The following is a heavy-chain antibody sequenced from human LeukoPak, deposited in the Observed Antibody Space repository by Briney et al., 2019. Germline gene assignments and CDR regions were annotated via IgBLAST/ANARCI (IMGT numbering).Heavy chain of an antibody. J-gene: IGHJ4*02. V-gene: IGHV4-61*05. Sequence: SETLSLTCTVSVGSITNRNCYWAWIRQPPGKGLEWIGYIYYSGSTNYNPSLKSRVTISVDTSKNQFSLKLSSVTAADTAVYYCARGRGYSYGWYFDYWGQGTLVTVSS. CDR2: IYYSGST. CDR3: ARGRGYSYGWYFDY. D-gene: IGHD5-18*01. CDR1: VGSITNRNCY.